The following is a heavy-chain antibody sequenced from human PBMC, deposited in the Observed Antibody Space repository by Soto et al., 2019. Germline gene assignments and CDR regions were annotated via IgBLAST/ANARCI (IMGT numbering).Heavy chain of an antibody. V-gene: IGHV4-30-4*01. D-gene: IGHD1-20*01. CDR1: GGSISSGDDF. Sequence: SETLSLTCTVSGGSISSGDDFWTWTRQPPGKGLEWIGYIYYSGSTYYNPSLKSRLTMSVDTSKNQFSLKLSSVTAADTAVYYCARDRAKWKDYYYYGMDVWGQGTTVTVSS. CDR3: ARDRAKWKDYYYYGMDV. CDR2: IYYSGST. J-gene: IGHJ6*02.